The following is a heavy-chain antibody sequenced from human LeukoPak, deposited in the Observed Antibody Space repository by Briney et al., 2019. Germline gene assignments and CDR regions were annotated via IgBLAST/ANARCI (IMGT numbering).Heavy chain of an antibody. D-gene: IGHD5-12*01. Sequence: SETLSLTCTVSGGSISTYYWSWIRQPPGKGLEWIGYIYYSGSTNYNPSLKSRVAISVDTSKNQFSLTLSSVTAADTAVYYCARHSSLGATYDAFDIWGQGTMVTVSS. CDR1: GGSISTYY. J-gene: IGHJ3*02. CDR3: ARHSSLGATYDAFDI. V-gene: IGHV4-59*08. CDR2: IYYSGST.